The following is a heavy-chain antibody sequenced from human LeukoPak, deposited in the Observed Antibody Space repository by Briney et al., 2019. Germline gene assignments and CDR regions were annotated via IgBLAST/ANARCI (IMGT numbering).Heavy chain of an antibody. J-gene: IGHJ6*02. CDR1: GGSISSSNW. CDR3: ARVRQPAYYYGMDV. CDR2: IYHSGST. Sequence: SGTLSLTCAVSGGSISSSNWWSWVRQPPGKGLEWIGEIYHSGSTDYNPSLKSRVTISVDKSKNQFSLKLSSVTAADTAVYYCARVRQPAYYYGMDVWGQGTTVTVSS. V-gene: IGHV4-4*02. D-gene: IGHD4-17*01.